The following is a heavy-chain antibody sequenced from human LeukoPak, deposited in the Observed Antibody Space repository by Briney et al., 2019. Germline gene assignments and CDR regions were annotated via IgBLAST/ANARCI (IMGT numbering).Heavy chain of an antibody. CDR3: AKVLLPRGITPLDS. Sequence: GGSLRLSCAASGFTFSSYTMSWVRQAPGKGLEWVSSITWNSGRIGYADSVKGRFTISRDNAKNSLYLQMNSLRLEDTAWYYCAKVLLPRGITPLDSWGQGTLVTVSS. V-gene: IGHV3-9*01. CDR1: GFTFSSYT. J-gene: IGHJ4*02. CDR2: ITWNSGRI.